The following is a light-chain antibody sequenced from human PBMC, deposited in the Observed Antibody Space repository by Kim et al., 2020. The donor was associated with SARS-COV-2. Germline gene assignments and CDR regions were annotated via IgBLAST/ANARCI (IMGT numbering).Light chain of an antibody. CDR1: NIGSKS. V-gene: IGLV3-21*01. J-gene: IGLJ3*02. CDR2: YDS. CDR3: QVRDSGSDHLV. Sequence: SYELTQPPSVSVAPGKTASITCGGNNIGSKSVHWYQQKPGQAPVLVIYYDSDRPSGIPERFSGSNSGNTATLTISRVEAGDEADYHCQVRDSGSDHLVFG.